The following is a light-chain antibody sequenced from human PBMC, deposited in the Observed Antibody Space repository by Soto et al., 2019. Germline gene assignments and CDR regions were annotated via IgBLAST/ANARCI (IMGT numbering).Light chain of an antibody. CDR3: QQSYSAPQVT. CDR1: QDISNY. V-gene: IGKV1-33*01. Sequence: DIQMTQSPSSLSASVGDRVTITCQASQDISNYLNWYQQKPGKAPKLLIYDASNLETGVPSRFSGSGSGTDFTLTISSLQPEEFATYYCQQSYSAPQVTFGGGTKVDIK. CDR2: DAS. J-gene: IGKJ4*01.